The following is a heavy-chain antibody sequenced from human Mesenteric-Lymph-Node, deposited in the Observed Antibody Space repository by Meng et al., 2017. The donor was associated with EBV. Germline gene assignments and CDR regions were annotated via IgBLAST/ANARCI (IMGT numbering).Heavy chain of an antibody. Sequence: QGQLQGSGHGLVKPSETLSLTCTVSGDSVNVVNYYWSWIRQPPGKGLEWIAYIYYSGSTNFNPSLKSRAAISVDTSKNQFSLRLSSVTAADTAVYYCARTGRCSGDSCYYNWYDPWGQGTLVTVSS. CDR3: ARTGRCSGDSCYYNWYDP. V-gene: IGHV4-61*01. CDR1: GDSVNVVNYY. D-gene: IGHD2-15*01. J-gene: IGHJ5*02. CDR2: IYYSGST.